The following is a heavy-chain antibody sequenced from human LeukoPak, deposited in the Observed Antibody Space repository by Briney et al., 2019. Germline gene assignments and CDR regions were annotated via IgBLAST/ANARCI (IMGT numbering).Heavy chain of an antibody. V-gene: IGHV4-59*08. CDR2: IYYSGST. J-gene: IGHJ3*02. CDR3: ARQGVGAFDI. D-gene: IGHD2-8*01. Sequence: SETLSLTCTVSGGSISSYYWSWIRQPPGKGLEWIGYIYYSGSTNYNPSLKSRVTMSVDTSKNQFSLKLSSVTAADTAVYYCARQGVGAFDIWGQGTMVTVSS. CDR1: GGSISSYY.